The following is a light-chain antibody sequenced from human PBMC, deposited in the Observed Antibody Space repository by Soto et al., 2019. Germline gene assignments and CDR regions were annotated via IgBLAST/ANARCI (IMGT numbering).Light chain of an antibody. V-gene: IGKV1-5*03. Sequence: DIQMTQSPSTLSASVGDRVTITCRASQYTSSWLAWYQQKPGKAPKLLIYKSSTLESGVQSRFSGSGSGTEFTLTIRSLQADDFATYYCKQYHGYLWAFGQGTKVDI. J-gene: IGKJ1*01. CDR3: KQYHGYLWA. CDR1: QYTSSW. CDR2: KSS.